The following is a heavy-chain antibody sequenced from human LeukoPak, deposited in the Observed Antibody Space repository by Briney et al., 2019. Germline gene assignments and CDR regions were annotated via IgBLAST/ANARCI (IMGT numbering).Heavy chain of an antibody. V-gene: IGHV1-24*01. CDR2: FDPEDGET. CDR1: GYTLTELS. Sequence: ASVKVSCKVSGYTLTELSMHWVRQAPGKGLEWMGGFDPEDGETIYAQKFQGRVTMTEDTSTDTAYMELSGLRSEDTAVYYCATVRGEVGATEGAFDIWGQGTMVTVSS. J-gene: IGHJ3*02. CDR3: ATVRGEVGATEGAFDI. D-gene: IGHD1-26*01.